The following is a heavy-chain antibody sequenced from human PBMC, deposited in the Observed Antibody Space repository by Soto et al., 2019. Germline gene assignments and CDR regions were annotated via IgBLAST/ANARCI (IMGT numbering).Heavy chain of an antibody. Sequence: PGGSLGLSCGASAFTFSSYWMSWVRQAPGKGLEWVANIKQDGSEKYYVDSVKGRFTISRDNAKNSLYLQMNSLRAEDTAVYYCASPKGFWSGLDAFDIWGQGTMVTVSS. CDR2: IKQDGSEK. D-gene: IGHD3-3*01. CDR3: ASPKGFWSGLDAFDI. J-gene: IGHJ3*02. CDR1: AFTFSSYW. V-gene: IGHV3-7*01.